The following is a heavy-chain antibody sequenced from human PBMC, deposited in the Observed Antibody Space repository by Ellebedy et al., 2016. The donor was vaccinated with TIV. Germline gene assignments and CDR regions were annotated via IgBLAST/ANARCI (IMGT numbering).Heavy chain of an antibody. V-gene: IGHV3-21*01. J-gene: IGHJ4*02. CDR2: ISGSSSYI. D-gene: IGHD6-13*01. Sequence: PGGSLRLSCAASGFTFSIYSMNWVRQAPGKGLEWVSSISGSSSYIYYADSVKGRFTISRDNAKNSLYLQMNSLRAEDTAVYYCARDQGVVAAEMSYWGQGTLVTVSS. CDR3: ARDQGVVAAEMSY. CDR1: GFTFSIYS.